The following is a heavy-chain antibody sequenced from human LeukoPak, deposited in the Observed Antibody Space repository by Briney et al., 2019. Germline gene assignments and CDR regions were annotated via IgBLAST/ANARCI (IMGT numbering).Heavy chain of an antibody. CDR3: AREEITMIVVVIASLDY. CDR1: GFTFSSYA. V-gene: IGHV3-23*01. D-gene: IGHD3-22*01. Sequence: GGSLRLSCAASGFTFSSYAMSWVRQAPGKGLEWVSAISGSGGSTYYADSVKGRFTISRDNSKNTLYLQMNSLRAEDTAVYYCAREEITMIVVVIASLDYWGQGTLVTVSS. CDR2: ISGSGGST. J-gene: IGHJ4*02.